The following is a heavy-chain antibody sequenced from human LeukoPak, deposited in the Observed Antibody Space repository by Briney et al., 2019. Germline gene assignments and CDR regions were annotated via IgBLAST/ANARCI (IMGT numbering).Heavy chain of an antibody. V-gene: IGHV3-48*04. Sequence: PGGSLRLSCVASGFTFSNYGMNWVRQAPGKGLEWISYIRNSGTNIYYADSVKGRFTISRDNAKNSLYLQMNSLRAEDTAVSYFARRPRGPTVQCSGGRCSPTYEVWGQGTLVSLSS. D-gene: IGHD2-15*01. CDR1: GFTFSNYG. CDR2: IRNSGTNI. CDR3: ARRPRGPTVQCSGGRCSPTYEV. J-gene: IGHJ4*02.